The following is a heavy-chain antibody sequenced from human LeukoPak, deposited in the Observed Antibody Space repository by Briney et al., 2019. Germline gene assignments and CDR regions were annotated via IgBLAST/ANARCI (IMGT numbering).Heavy chain of an antibody. CDR2: IYYSGST. Sequence: PSQTLSLTCTVSGGSISSGDYYWSWIRQPPGKGLEWIGYIYYSGSTYYNPSLKSRVTIPVDTSKNQFSLKLSSVTAADTAVYYCARVLVVVTATNYYYYGMDVWGQGTTVTVSS. CDR3: ARVLVVVTATNYYYYGMDV. D-gene: IGHD2-21*02. CDR1: GGSISSGDYY. J-gene: IGHJ6*02. V-gene: IGHV4-30-4*01.